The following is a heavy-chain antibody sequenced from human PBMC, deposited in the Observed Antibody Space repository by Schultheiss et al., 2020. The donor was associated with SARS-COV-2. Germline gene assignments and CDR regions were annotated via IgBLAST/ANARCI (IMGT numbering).Heavy chain of an antibody. Sequence: GGSLRLSCAASGFTVSSNYMSWVRQAPGKGLEWVSSISSSSSYIYYADSVKGRFTISRDNAKNSLYLQMNSLRAGDTAVYYCAREGPRRGKQASNAFDIWGQGTMVTVSS. CDR2: ISSSSSYI. J-gene: IGHJ3*02. V-gene: IGHV3-21*01. CDR3: AREGPRRGKQASNAFDI. CDR1: GFTVSSNY.